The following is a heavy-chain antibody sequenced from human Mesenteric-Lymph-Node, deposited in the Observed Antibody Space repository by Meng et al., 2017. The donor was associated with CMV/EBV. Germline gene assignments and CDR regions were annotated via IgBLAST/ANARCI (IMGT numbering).Heavy chain of an antibody. CDR3: ASSSFGSGSYYFDY. D-gene: IGHD3-10*01. CDR1: GGTFSSYA. J-gene: IGHJ4*02. Sequence: ASGGTFSSYAITWVRQAPGQGLEWMGGIIPIFGTANYAQKFQGRVTITADKSTSTAYMELSSLRSEDTAVYYCASSSFGSGSYYFDYWGRGTLVTVSS. V-gene: IGHV1-69*06. CDR2: IIPIFGTA.